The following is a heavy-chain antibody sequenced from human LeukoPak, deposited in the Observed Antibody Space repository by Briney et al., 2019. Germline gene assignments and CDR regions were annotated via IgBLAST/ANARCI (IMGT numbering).Heavy chain of an antibody. CDR1: GGSISSYY. CDR3: ARDQGLEGDYGPFDY. Sequence: PSETLSLTCTVSGGSISSYYWSWIRQPPGKGLEWIGYIYYSGSTNYNPSLKSRVTISVDTSKNQFSLKLSSVTAADTAVYYCARDQGLEGDYGPFDYWGQGTLVTVSS. J-gene: IGHJ4*02. D-gene: IGHD4-17*01. V-gene: IGHV4-59*01. CDR2: IYYSGST.